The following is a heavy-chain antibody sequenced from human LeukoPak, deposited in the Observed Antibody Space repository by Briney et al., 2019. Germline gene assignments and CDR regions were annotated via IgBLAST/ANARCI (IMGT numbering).Heavy chain of an antibody. D-gene: IGHD3-22*01. J-gene: IGHJ4*02. CDR1: GFTVSGSA. V-gene: IGHV3-73*01. CDR2: IRSKVNSYAT. Sequence: AGSLRLSCAASGFTVSGSAMHWVRQGSGKGLEWVGRIRSKVNSYATAYAASVKGRFTISRDDSKNTAYLQMNSLKTEDTAVYYCTRQPPGLVVEAYFDYWGQGTLVTVSS. CDR3: TRQPPGLVVEAYFDY.